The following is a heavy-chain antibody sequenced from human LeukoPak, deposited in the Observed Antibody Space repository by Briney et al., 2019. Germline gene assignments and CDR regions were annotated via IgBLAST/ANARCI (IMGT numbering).Heavy chain of an antibody. CDR1: GGSISSSSYY. J-gene: IGHJ4*02. Sequence: SETLSLICTVSGGSISSSSYYWGWIRQPPGKGLEWIGSIYYSGSTYYNPSLKSRVTISVDTSKNQFSLKLSSVTAADTAVYYCARLWGGEFSYDSSGYVDYWGQGTLVTVSS. D-gene: IGHD3-22*01. CDR3: ARLWGGEFSYDSSGYVDY. CDR2: IYYSGST. V-gene: IGHV4-39*01.